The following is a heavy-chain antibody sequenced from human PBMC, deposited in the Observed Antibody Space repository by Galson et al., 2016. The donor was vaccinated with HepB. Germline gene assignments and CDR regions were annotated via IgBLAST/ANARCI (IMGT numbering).Heavy chain of an antibody. J-gene: IGHJ6*02. V-gene: IGHV3-11*06. D-gene: IGHD3-3*01. CDR3: ARDREVPSWSVFSFDFSYYGMDV. Sequence: GKGLEWISYISSTSTYTNYADSVKGRFTISRDNVKNSLYLQMNSLRAEDTAVYYCARDREVPSWSVFSFDFSYYGMDVWGQGTTVTVSS. CDR2: ISSTSTYT.